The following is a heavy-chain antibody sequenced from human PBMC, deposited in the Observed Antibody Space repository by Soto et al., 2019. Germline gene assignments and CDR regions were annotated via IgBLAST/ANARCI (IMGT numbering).Heavy chain of an antibody. V-gene: IGHV3-48*02. J-gene: IGHJ6*02. CDR2: ISSSSSTI. Sequence: GGSLRLSCAASGFTFRSYSMNWVRQAPGKGLEWVSYISSSSSTIYYADSVKGRFTISRDNAKNSLYLQMNSLRDEDTAVYYCARLGLSGYGTYYYYYYGMDVWGQGTTVTVSS. CDR1: GFTFRSYS. D-gene: IGHD5-12*01. CDR3: ARLGLSGYGTYYYYYYGMDV.